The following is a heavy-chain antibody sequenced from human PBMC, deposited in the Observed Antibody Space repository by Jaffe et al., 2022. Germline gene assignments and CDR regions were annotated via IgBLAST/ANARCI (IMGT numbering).Heavy chain of an antibody. CDR1: GFTFSSYS. V-gene: IGHV3-48*01. D-gene: IGHD3-3*01. Sequence: EVQLVESGGGLVQPGGSLRLSCAASGFTFSSYSMNWVRQAPGKGLEWVSYISSSSSTIYYADSVKGRFTISRDNAKNSLYLQMNSLRAEDTAVYYCARDTLYVLRFLEPFDYWGQGTLVTVSS. CDR2: ISSSSSTI. CDR3: ARDTLYVLRFLEPFDY. J-gene: IGHJ4*02.